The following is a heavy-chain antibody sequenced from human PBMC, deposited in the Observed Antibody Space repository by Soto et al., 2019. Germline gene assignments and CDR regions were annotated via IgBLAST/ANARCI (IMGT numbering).Heavy chain of an antibody. J-gene: IGHJ4*02. CDR2: ISYDGSNK. CDR3: AKDKRAVVVTAPFDY. CDR1: GFTFSSYG. Sequence: PGGSLRLSCAASGFTFSSYGMHWVRQAPGKGLEWVAVISYDGSNKYYADSVKGRFTISRDNSKNTLYLQMNSLRAEDTAVYYYAKDKRAVVVTAPFDYWGQGTLVTVSS. V-gene: IGHV3-30*18. D-gene: IGHD2-21*02.